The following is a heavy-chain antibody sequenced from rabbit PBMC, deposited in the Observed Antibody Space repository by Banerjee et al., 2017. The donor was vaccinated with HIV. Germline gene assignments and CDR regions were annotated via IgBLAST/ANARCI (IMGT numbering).Heavy chain of an antibody. V-gene: IGHV1S45*01. CDR3: ARSAGYGGSVYYFDL. CDR2: INTSSGNT. J-gene: IGHJ4*01. D-gene: IGHD8-1*01. Sequence: QERLEESGGDLVKPEGSLTLTCTASGFSFSNRYVMCWVRQAPGKGLEWIACINTSSGNTVYASWAKGRFTISKTSSTTVTLQMTSLTAADTATYFCARSAGYGGSVYYFDLWGPGTLVTVS. CDR1: GFSFSNRYV.